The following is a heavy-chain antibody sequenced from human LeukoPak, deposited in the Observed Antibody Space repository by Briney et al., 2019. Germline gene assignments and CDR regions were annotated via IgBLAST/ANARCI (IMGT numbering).Heavy chain of an antibody. CDR2: ISAYNGNK. CDR3: SRALGDCGGDCWGAFDI. V-gene: IGHV1-18*04. Sequence: GASVKVSCKVSGYTFTRYYLHWVRQAPGQGLEGMGWISAYNGNKKYALKFQGRVTMTTDTSTSTAYMELSSLSSDDTAVYYCSRALGDCGGDCWGAFDIWGQGTMVIVSS. D-gene: IGHD2-21*02. CDR1: GYTFTRYY. J-gene: IGHJ3*02.